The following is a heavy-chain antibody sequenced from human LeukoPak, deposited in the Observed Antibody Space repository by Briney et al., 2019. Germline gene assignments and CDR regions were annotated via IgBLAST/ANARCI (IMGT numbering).Heavy chain of an antibody. D-gene: IGHD3-10*01. CDR3: AKDSSPRKVTMVRGVTPGY. Sequence: QAGGSLRLSCAASGFTFSSYGMHWVRQAPGKGLEWVAFIRYDGSNKYYADSVKGRFTISRDNSKNTLYLQMNSLRAEDTAVYYCAKDSSPRKVTMVRGVTPGYWGQGTLVTVSS. CDR2: IRYDGSNK. J-gene: IGHJ4*02. CDR1: GFTFSSYG. V-gene: IGHV3-30*02.